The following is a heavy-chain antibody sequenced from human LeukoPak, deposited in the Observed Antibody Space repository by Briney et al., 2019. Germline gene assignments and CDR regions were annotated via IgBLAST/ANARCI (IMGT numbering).Heavy chain of an antibody. Sequence: PSQTLSPTCTVSGVSISSGGYYWSSIRQHPGTGLEWIGYIYYTRSTYYNPSLKSRVFISVDTSKNQFSLKLSSVTGADTAVYYCARVRNSSRGGWFDPWGQGTLVTVSS. D-gene: IGHD3-22*01. CDR3: ARVRNSSRGGWFDP. CDR2: IYYTRST. V-gene: IGHV4-31*03. J-gene: IGHJ5*02. CDR1: GVSISSGGYY.